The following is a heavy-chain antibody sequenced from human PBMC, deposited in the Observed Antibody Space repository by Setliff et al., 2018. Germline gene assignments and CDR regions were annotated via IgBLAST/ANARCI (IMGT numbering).Heavy chain of an antibody. D-gene: IGHD2-21*02. CDR3: AKDPLYCGGDCYSEGYYFDY. J-gene: IGHJ4*02. CDR2: IXXXXXXX. Sequence: GGSLRLSCAASGFTFSSYGMHWVHQAPGKGLEWVAFIXXXXXXXXXXXXXXGRFTXXRDNSKNTLYLQMNSLRAEDTAVYYCAKDPLYCGGDCYSEGYYFDYWGQGTLVTVSS. V-gene: IGHV3-30*02. CDR1: GFTFSSYG.